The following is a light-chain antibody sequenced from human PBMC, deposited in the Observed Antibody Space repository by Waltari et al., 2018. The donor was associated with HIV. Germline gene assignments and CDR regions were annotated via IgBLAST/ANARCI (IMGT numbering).Light chain of an antibody. CDR2: AAS. CDR1: QSIDNY. V-gene: IGKV1-39*01. CDR3: QQTYRTPHT. Sequence: DIQVTQSPSSLSASVGDSVTITCRAGQSIDNYVNWYRQTPGKAPELLVAAASDLQSGVSPRFTGSGSGTDFTLTVTNLQPADFAIYYCQQTYRTPHTFGQGTRLDIK. J-gene: IGKJ5*01.